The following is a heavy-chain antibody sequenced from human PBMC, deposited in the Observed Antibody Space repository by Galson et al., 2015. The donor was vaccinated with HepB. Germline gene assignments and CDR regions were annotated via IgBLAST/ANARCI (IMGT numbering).Heavy chain of an antibody. Sequence: SLRLSCAASGFTSGDYAITWFRQAPGKGLEWVGFIRSKAYGGTTEYAASVKGRFTISRDDSKSNAYLQMNSLKTEDTAVYYCSRDGGYIYGRHYYHYYMDVWGKGATVTVSS. J-gene: IGHJ6*03. CDR1: GFTSGDYA. CDR3: SRDGGYIYGRHYYHYYMDV. CDR2: IRSKAYGGTT. D-gene: IGHD5-18*01. V-gene: IGHV3-49*03.